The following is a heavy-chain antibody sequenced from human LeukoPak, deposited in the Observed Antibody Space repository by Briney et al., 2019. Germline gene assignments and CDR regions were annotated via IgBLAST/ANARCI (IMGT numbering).Heavy chain of an antibody. V-gene: IGHV3-9*01. CDR1: GFTFDDYA. D-gene: IGHD6-13*01. CDR2: ISWNSGSI. Sequence: GGSLRLSCAASGFTFDDYAMHWVRQAPGKGLEWVSGISWNSGSIGYADSVKGRFTISRDNAKNSLYLQMNSLRAEDTALYYCAKDKQRIAAAGISDYWGQGTLVTVSS. CDR3: AKDKQRIAAAGISDY. J-gene: IGHJ4*02.